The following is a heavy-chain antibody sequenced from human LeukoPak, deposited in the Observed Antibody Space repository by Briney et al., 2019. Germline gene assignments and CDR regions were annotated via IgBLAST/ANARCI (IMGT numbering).Heavy chain of an antibody. CDR2: ISSSSSYI. CDR3: ARDNDVADFDY. Sequence: GGSLGLSCAASGFTFSSYSMNWVRQAPGKGLEWVSSISSSSSYIYYADSVKGRFTISRDNAKNSLYLQMNSLRAEDTAVYYCARDNDVADFDYWGQGTLVTVSS. CDR1: GFTFSSYS. J-gene: IGHJ4*02. D-gene: IGHD2-8*01. V-gene: IGHV3-21*01.